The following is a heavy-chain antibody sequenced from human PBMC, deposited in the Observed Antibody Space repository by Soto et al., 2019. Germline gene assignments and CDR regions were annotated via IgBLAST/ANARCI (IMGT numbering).Heavy chain of an antibody. Sequence: GGSLRLSCAASGFTFSSYAMTWVRQAPGKGLEWVSGISGGGGSTYYADSVKGRFTISRDNSKNTLYLQVNSLRGDDTAVYYSAKGHYSASYVYFDYWGQGTMVTVSS. J-gene: IGHJ4*02. CDR2: ISGGGGST. CDR3: AKGHYSASYVYFDY. CDR1: GFTFSSYA. V-gene: IGHV3-23*01. D-gene: IGHD1-26*01.